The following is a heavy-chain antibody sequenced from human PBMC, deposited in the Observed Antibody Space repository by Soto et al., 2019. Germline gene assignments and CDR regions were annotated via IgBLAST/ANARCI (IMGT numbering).Heavy chain of an antibody. CDR3: ARGGAGRRSGRMGAFDI. CDR2: ISGSGGIT. V-gene: IGHV3-20*04. D-gene: IGHD6-19*01. CDR1: GFTFGDHA. J-gene: IGHJ3*02. Sequence: GGSLRLSCAASGFTFGDHAMSWVRQAPGKGLEWVSVISGSGGITYYEDSVKGRFTISRDNAKNSLYLQMNSLRAEDTAVYYCARGGAGRRSGRMGAFDIWGQGTMVT.